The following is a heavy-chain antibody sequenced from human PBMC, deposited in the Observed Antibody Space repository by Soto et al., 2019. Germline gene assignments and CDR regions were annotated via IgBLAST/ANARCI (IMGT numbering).Heavy chain of an antibody. V-gene: IGHV4-39*01. CDR1: GGSISSSSYY. CDR2: IYYSGST. CDR3: ARHRGPMVRGVITNWFDP. D-gene: IGHD3-10*01. J-gene: IGHJ5*02. Sequence: KRSETVSLTCTVSGGSISSSSYYWGWIRQPPGKGLEWIGSIYYSGSTYYNPSLKSRVTISVDTSKNQFSLKLSSVTAADTAVYYCARHRGPMVRGVITNWFDPWGQGTLVTVSS.